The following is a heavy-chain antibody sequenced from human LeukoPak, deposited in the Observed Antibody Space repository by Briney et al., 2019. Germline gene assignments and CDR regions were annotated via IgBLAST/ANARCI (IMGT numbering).Heavy chain of an antibody. V-gene: IGHV4-61*02. D-gene: IGHD3-10*01. J-gene: IGHJ6*03. CDR1: GGSISSGSYY. CDR3: ARVGSDYYGSGSYYTHYYMDV. CDR2: IYTSGST. Sequence: SETLSLTCTVSGGSISSGSYYWSWIRQPAGKGLEWIGRIYTSGSTNYNPSLKSRVTISVDTSKNQFSLKLSSVTAAGTAVYYCARVGSDYYGSGSYYTHYYMDVWGKGTTVTVSS.